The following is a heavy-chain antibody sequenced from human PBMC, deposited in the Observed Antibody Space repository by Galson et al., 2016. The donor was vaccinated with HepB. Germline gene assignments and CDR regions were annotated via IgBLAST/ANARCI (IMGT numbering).Heavy chain of an antibody. CDR1: GFTFGDYA. J-gene: IGHJ4*02. CDR3: TRAIFEGSYFDN. Sequence: SLRLSCAGSGFTFGDYAMSWVRQAPGKGLEWLGLIGSKPFGGTIEYAASVKGRLTISRDDSKSTAYLQMNSLKTEDTAVYYCTRAIFEGSYFDNWGQGALVTVSS. CDR2: IGSKPFGGTI. D-gene: IGHD3-9*01. V-gene: IGHV3-49*04.